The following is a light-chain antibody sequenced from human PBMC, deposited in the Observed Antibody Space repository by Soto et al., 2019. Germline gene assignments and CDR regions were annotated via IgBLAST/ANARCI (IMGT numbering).Light chain of an antibody. V-gene: IGKV3-15*01. CDR2: GAS. J-gene: IGKJ5*01. CDR3: QQYGTSQII. Sequence: ETVMTQSPDTLSLSPGERATLSSRASQSVSDNLAWYQQRHGQCPRLLIYGASTRATGIPARLSGSGYGTDLTITISRMENEDFAVFHCQQYGTSQIIFGQGTRLEIK. CDR1: QSVSDN.